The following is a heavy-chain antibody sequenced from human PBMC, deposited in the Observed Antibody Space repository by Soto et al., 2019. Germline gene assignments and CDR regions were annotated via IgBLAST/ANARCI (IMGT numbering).Heavy chain of an antibody. Sequence: PGGSLRLSCAASGFTFSSYGMHWVRQAPGKGLEWVAVISYDGSNKYYADSVKGRFTISRDNSKNTLYLQMNSLRAEDTAVYYCAKEGAQDTGIYYYYYYGMDVWGQGTTVTVSS. CDR1: GFTFSSYG. CDR2: ISYDGSNK. CDR3: AKEGAQDTGIYYYYYYGMDV. J-gene: IGHJ6*02. D-gene: IGHD2-15*01. V-gene: IGHV3-30*18.